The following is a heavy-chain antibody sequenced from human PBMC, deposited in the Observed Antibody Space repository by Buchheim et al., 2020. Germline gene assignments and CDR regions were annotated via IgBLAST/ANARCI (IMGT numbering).Heavy chain of an antibody. Sequence: QVQLVQSGAEVKKPGSSVKVSCKASGGTFSSYTISWVRQAPGQGLEWMGRIIPILGTANYAQKFQGRVTITADESTSTAYMELSSLRSEDTAVYYCARVVAGDSSSWYVGFDYWGQGTL. CDR2: IIPILGTA. D-gene: IGHD6-13*01. V-gene: IGHV1-69*08. J-gene: IGHJ4*02. CDR1: GGTFSSYT. CDR3: ARVVAGDSSSWYVGFDY.